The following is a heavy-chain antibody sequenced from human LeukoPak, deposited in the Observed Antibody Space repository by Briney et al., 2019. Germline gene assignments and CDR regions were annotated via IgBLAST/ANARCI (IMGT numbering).Heavy chain of an antibody. J-gene: IGHJ4*02. D-gene: IGHD3-22*01. CDR1: RGTFSSYT. CDR2: IIPILGIA. Sequence: SVKVSCTASRGTFSSYTISWVRQAPRQGHEWMGRIIPILGIANYAQQFHGRVTIIADKSTSTAYMELSSLRSEDTAVYYCARSRYDSSGYYYYWGQGTLVTVSS. CDR3: ARSRYDSSGYYYY. V-gene: IGHV1-69*02.